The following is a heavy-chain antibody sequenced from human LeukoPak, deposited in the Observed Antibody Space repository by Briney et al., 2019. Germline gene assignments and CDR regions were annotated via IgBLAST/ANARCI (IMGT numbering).Heavy chain of an antibody. V-gene: IGHV3-7*01. Sequence: PGGSLRLSCAASGFTFSSYWMGWVRQAPGKGLEWVANIKQDGSEKYYVDSVKGRFTISRDNAKNSLYLQMNSLRAEDTAVYYCARDRLVWLPDYWGQGTLVTVSS. J-gene: IGHJ4*02. CDR2: IKQDGSEK. CDR3: ARDRLVWLPDY. CDR1: GFTFSSYW. D-gene: IGHD5-18*01.